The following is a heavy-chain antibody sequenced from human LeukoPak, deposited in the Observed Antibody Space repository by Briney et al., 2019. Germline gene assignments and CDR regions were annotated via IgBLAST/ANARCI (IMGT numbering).Heavy chain of an antibody. D-gene: IGHD4-17*01. CDR2: VDPEDGET. V-gene: IGHV1-69-2*01. J-gene: IGHJ4*02. CDR1: GYTFTDYY. Sequence: ASVKISCKVSGYTFTDYYMHWVLQAPGKGLEWMGLVDPEDGETIYAEKFQGRVTITADTSTGTAYMELSSLRSEDTAVYYCATLPRSTVTTYDYWGQGTLVTVSS. CDR3: ATLPRSTVTTYDY.